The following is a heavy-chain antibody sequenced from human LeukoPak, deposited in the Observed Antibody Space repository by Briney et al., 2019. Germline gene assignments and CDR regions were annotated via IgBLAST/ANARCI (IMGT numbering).Heavy chain of an antibody. CDR3: ARDSSYDFWSGYSAFDI. CDR1: GFTFSSYW. D-gene: IGHD3-3*01. Sequence: GGSLRLSCAASGFTFSSYWMHWVRQAPGKGLVWVSRINSDGSSTSYADSVKGRFTISRDNAKSSLYLQMNSLRAEDTAVYYCARDSSYDFWSGYSAFDIWGQGTMVTVSS. CDR2: INSDGSST. J-gene: IGHJ3*02. V-gene: IGHV3-74*01.